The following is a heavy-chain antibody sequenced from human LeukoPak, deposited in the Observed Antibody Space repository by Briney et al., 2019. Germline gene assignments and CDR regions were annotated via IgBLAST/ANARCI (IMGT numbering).Heavy chain of an antibody. V-gene: IGHV1-2*02. CDR3: ARDPPALDY. Sequence: GASVKVSCKASGGTFSSYAISWVRQAPGQGLEWMGWINPNSGGTNYAQKFQGRVTMTRDTSISTAYMELSRLRSDDTAVYYCARDPPALDYWGQGTLVTVSS. D-gene: IGHD2-2*01. CDR1: GGTFSSYA. J-gene: IGHJ4*02. CDR2: INPNSGGT.